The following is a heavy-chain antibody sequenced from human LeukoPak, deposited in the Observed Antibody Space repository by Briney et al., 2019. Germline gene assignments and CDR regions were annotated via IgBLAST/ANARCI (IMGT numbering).Heavy chain of an antibody. J-gene: IGHJ5*02. D-gene: IGHD6-19*01. Sequence: SETLSLTCTVSGASISSYYWSWIRQPPGKGLEWNGYIYYTVSTNYNPSLKSRVTISVDTSKNQFSLNLSSVTAADTAVYYCARQGRGSGWFLPWGQGTLVTVSS. CDR1: GASISSYY. CDR3: ARQGRGSGWFLP. V-gene: IGHV4-59*08. CDR2: IYYTVST.